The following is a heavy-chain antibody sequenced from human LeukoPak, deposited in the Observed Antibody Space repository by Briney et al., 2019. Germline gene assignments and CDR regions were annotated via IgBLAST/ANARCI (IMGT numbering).Heavy chain of an antibody. V-gene: IGHV3-23*01. CDR1: GLTFIKYA. J-gene: IGHJ3*02. CDR2: ISGPGGST. Sequence: GGPLRLSCSASGLTFIKYAMSWVRQAPGKGLEWVSGISGPGGSTYYADSVKGRFTISRDNSKNTLYLQMNSLRAEDTALYYCAKDSRSFHDAFDIWGQGTMVTVSS. CDR3: AKDSRSFHDAFDI. D-gene: IGHD2-21*01.